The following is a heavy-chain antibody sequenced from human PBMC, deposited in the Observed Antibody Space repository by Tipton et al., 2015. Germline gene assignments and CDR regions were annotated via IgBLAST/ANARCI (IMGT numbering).Heavy chain of an antibody. D-gene: IGHD5-24*01. CDR3: ARDGYNSNYFDY. Sequence: LRLSCTVSGGAITSDGFYWSWIRQHPGKGLEWIGYIFYTGSTCYNPSLKSRATLSVDTSKNQFSLKLSSVTAADTAVYYCARDGYNSNYFDYWGQGTLVTVSS. V-gene: IGHV4-31*02. CDR1: GGAITSDGFY. J-gene: IGHJ4*02. CDR2: IFYTGST.